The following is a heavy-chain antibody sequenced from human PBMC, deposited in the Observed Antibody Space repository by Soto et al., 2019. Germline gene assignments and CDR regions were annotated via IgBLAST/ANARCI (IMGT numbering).Heavy chain of an antibody. Sequence: APGKGPEWVSAISGSGGSTYYADSVKGRFTISRDNSKNTLYLQMNSLRAEDTAVYYCAKDARPTYYYDSSGYPFDYWGQGTLVTVSS. D-gene: IGHD3-22*01. CDR2: ISGSGGST. V-gene: IGHV3-23*01. CDR3: AKDARPTYYYDSSGYPFDY. J-gene: IGHJ4*02.